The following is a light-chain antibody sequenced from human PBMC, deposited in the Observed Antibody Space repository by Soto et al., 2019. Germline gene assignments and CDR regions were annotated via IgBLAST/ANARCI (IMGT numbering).Light chain of an antibody. J-gene: IGKJ1*01. CDR2: EAS. V-gene: IGKV3-11*01. CDR3: QQRGSWPPTWT. Sequence: EIVLTQSPATLSLSPGERATLSCRANQDIGTYLAWYRQRPGQTPRRLIYEASNRDTGVPPRFSGSGSGTDFTLTISSLEAEDSGVYYCQQRGSWPPTWTFGQGTKVDIK. CDR1: QDIGTY.